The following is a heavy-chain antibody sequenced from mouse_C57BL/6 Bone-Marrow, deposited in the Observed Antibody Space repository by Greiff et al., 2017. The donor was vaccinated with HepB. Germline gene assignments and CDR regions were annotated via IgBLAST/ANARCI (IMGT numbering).Heavy chain of an antibody. Sequence: VQLVESGAELVRPGPSVKVSCKASGYAFTNYLIEWVKQRPGQGLEWIGVINPGSGGTNYNEKFKGKATLTADKSSSTAYMQLSSLTSEDSAVYFCARSGDYGRGAWFAYWGQGTLVTVSA. D-gene: IGHD2-4*01. CDR2: INPGSGGT. J-gene: IGHJ3*01. CDR1: GYAFTNYL. V-gene: IGHV1-54*01. CDR3: ARSGDYGRGAWFAY.